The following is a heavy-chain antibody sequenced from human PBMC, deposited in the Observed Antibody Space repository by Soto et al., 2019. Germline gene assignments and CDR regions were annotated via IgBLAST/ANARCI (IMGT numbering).Heavy chain of an antibody. CDR2: IIPIFGTA. CDR3: ARDGGRHSGGIDY. J-gene: IGHJ4*02. D-gene: IGHD1-26*01. Sequence: QVQLVQSGAEVKKPGSSVKVSCKASGGTYSSYSINWVRQAPGQGLEWMGAIIPIFGTANYAQKFQGRVTITADESTSTADMELSSLRSEDTAVYYCARDGGRHSGGIDYWGQGTRVTVSS. V-gene: IGHV1-69*01. CDR1: GGTYSSYS.